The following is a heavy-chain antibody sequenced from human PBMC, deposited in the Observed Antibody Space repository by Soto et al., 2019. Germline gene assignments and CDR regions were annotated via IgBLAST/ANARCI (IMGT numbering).Heavy chain of an antibody. J-gene: IGHJ4*02. V-gene: IGHV3-9*01. Sequence: GGSLRLSCAASGFTFDDYAMHWVRQAPGKGLEWVSGISWNSGSIGYADSAKGRFTISRDNAKNSLYLQMNSLRAEDTAVYYCAKELVVVVAASFDYWGQGTLVTVSS. CDR1: GFTFDDYA. CDR2: ISWNSGSI. D-gene: IGHD2-15*01. CDR3: AKELVVVVAASFDY.